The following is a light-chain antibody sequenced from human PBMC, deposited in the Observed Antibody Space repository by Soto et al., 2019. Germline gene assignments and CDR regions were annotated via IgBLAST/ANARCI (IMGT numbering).Light chain of an antibody. CDR2: AAS. CDR3: QQSFSSPPWT. V-gene: IGKV1-39*01. J-gene: IGKJ1*01. CDR1: QNIKTY. Sequence: DIQMTQSPSSLSASVGDSVTITCRASQNIKTYLNWYQQKPGKAPNLLIYAASSLHSGVPSRFSGSGSGKDFTLNIRSLQPEDFAKYYCQQSFSSPPWTLGQGTKVDIK.